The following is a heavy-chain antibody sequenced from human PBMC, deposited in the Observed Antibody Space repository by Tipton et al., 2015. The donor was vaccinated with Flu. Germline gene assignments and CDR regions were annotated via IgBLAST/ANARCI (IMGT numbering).Heavy chain of an antibody. CDR1: GGSISSYY. J-gene: IGHJ5*02. Sequence: LRLSCSVSGGSISSYYWSWIRQPPGKGLEWIGYVFYTGSTDYNPSLKSRVTISVDTSKNQFSLELISVTAADTAAYYCARIQGGYYGSESYDTWGQGMLVTVSS. D-gene: IGHD3-10*01. CDR2: VFYTGST. CDR3: ARIQGGYYGSESYDT. V-gene: IGHV4-59*01.